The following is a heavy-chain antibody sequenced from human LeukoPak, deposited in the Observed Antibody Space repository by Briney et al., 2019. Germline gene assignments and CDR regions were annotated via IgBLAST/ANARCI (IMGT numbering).Heavy chain of an antibody. J-gene: IGHJ5*02. D-gene: IGHD3-10*01. V-gene: IGHV4-34*01. CDR2: VTHGGST. Sequence: PSETLSLTCAVHGGSFNSYSWSWIRQPPGKGLEWIGEVTHGGSTNHNPSLKSRVTISVDTSRNQLSLKLTSVTAADRGVYYCARESYLDWFDPWSQGTLVTVSS. CDR3: ARESYLDWFDP. CDR1: GGSFNSYS.